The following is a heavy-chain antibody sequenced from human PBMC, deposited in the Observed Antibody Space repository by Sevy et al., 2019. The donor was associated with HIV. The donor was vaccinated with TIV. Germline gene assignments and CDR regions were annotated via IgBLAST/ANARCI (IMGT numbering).Heavy chain of an antibody. CDR2: ISYDGGNK. D-gene: IGHD3-10*01. V-gene: IGHV3-30-3*01. CDR3: ARDRGWYYYGSGSPEEYYRMDV. Sequence: GGSLRLSCAASGFTFSRYTMHWVRQAPGKGLEWVAVISYDGGNKYYADSVKGRFTISRDNSKNTLYLQMNCLRAEDTAVYYCARDRGWYYYGSGSPEEYYRMDVWGQGTTVTVSS. CDR1: GFTFSRYT. J-gene: IGHJ6*02.